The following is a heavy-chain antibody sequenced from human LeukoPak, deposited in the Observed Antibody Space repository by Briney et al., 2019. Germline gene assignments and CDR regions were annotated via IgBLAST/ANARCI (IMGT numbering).Heavy chain of an antibody. CDR3: ARDTDTGIDY. V-gene: IGHV4-59*01. CDR2: ISYSGSS. CDR1: GGSISSYF. J-gene: IGHJ4*02. D-gene: IGHD5-18*01. Sequence: SETLSLTCTVSGGSISSYFWSWIRQPPGKGLEWIGYISYSGSSTYNPSLKSRVTISVDTSKNQFSLKLSSVTAADTAVYYCARDTDTGIDYWGQGTLVTVSS.